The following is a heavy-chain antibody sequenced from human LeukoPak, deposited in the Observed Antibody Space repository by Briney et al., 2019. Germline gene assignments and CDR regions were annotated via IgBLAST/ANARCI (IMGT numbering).Heavy chain of an antibody. CDR3: SAAAAALDY. CDR2: ITTTSTLI. V-gene: IGHV3-21*01. CDR1: GFTFSTYD. Sequence: PGGSLRLSCAASGFTFSTYDMNWVRQAPGKGLEWVSSITTTSTLIYYADSVKGRFTISRDNAKNSLYPQMDSLTAEDTAVYYCSAAAAALDYWGQGTLVTVSS. D-gene: IGHD6-13*01. J-gene: IGHJ4*02.